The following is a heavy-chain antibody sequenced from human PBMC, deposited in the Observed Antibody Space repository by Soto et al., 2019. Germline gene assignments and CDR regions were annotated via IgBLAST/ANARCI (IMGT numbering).Heavy chain of an antibody. V-gene: IGHV4-31*03. Sequence: QVQLQESGPGLVKPSQTLSLTCTVSGGSISSGGYYWSWIRQHPXKGLEWIGYIYYSGSTYYNPSLKSRVTISVDXSKNQFSLKXXXVXXXXTXXXXXXXXXXXXXXXXXYYYGMDVWGQGTTVTVSS. CDR1: GGSISSGGYY. J-gene: IGHJ6*02. CDR3: XXXXXXXXXXXXXYYYGMDV. CDR2: IYYSGST.